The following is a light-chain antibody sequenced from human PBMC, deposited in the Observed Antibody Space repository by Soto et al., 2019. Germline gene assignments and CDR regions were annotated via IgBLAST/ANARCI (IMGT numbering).Light chain of an antibody. CDR3: QQYGSAPPYT. V-gene: IGKV3-20*01. CDR2: GAS. Sequence: EIVLTQSPGTLSLSPGERATLSCRASQSVSSSYLAWYQQKPGQAPRLLIYGASSRATGIPDRFSGSGSGTDFTLTISRREPEDFAVYYWQQYGSAPPYTLGQGTKLEIK. CDR1: QSVSSSY. J-gene: IGKJ2*01.